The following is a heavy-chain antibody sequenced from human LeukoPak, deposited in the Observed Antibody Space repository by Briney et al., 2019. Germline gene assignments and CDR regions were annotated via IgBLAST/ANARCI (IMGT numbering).Heavy chain of an antibody. CDR2: IYTRGST. D-gene: IGHD2-15*01. V-gene: IGHV4-4*07. Sequence: PSETLSLTCTVSGVSINNYYWSWIRQPAGKGLEWIGRIYTRGSTNYNPSLKSRVTMSVDTSKNQFSLKLSSVTAADTAVYYCATGRYCSADICSGGDAFDIWGQGTMVSVSS. CDR1: GVSINNYY. CDR3: ATGRYCSADICSGGDAFDI. J-gene: IGHJ3*02.